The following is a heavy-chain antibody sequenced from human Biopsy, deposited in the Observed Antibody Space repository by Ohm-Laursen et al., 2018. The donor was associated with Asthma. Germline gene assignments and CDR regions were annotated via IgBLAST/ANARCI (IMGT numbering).Heavy chain of an antibody. V-gene: IGHV3-30*18. D-gene: IGHD1-26*01. J-gene: IGHJ4*02. CDR1: GFSFSSFA. CDR3: AKELFPGWELRRGPDS. CDR2: ISFDGSNE. Sequence: SLRLSCTAPGFSFSSFAMHWVRQAPGKGLEWVAVISFDGSNEDYADSVKGRFTISRDNAKNTLFLEMNSLRPEDTAVYYCAKELFPGWELRRGPDSWGQGTLVTVSS.